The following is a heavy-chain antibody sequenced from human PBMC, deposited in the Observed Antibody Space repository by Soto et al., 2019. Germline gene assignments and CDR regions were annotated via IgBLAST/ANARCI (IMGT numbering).Heavy chain of an antibody. CDR2: ISAYNGNT. CDR3: ARVHYRSLDY. D-gene: IGHD1-26*01. Sequence: AAVKVTCKACRYTLTSNGISLVRQAPGQGLEWMGWISAYNGNTNYAQKLQGRVTMTTDTSTSTAYMELRSLRADDTAVYYCARVHYRSLDYWGQGTMVTVSS. V-gene: IGHV1-18*01. J-gene: IGHJ4*02. CDR1: RYTLTSNG.